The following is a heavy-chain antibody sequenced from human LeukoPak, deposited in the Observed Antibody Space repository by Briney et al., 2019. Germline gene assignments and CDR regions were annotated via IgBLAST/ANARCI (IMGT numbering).Heavy chain of an antibody. Sequence: GGSLRLSCAASGFTVSSNYMSWVRQAPGKGLEWVANIHQHGTKENYVDSVKGRFTISRDNSKNTLYLQMNSLRAEDTAVYYCAKDPFSSSWVLDGMDVWGQGTTVTVSS. CDR1: GFTVSSNY. CDR3: AKDPFSSSWVLDGMDV. J-gene: IGHJ6*02. CDR2: IHQHGTKE. V-gene: IGHV3-7*03. D-gene: IGHD6-13*01.